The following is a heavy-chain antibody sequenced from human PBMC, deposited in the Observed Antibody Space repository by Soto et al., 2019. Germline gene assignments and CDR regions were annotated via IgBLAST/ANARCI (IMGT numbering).Heavy chain of an antibody. Sequence: PSETLSLTCTVSGCSISSYYWSWIRQPPGKGLEWIGYIYYSGSTNYNPSLKSRVTISVDTSKNQFSLKLSSVTAADTAVYYCAREDVVRAFDIWGQGTMVTVSS. D-gene: IGHD2-21*01. J-gene: IGHJ3*02. CDR3: AREDVVRAFDI. CDR1: GCSISSYY. V-gene: IGHV4-59*01. CDR2: IYYSGST.